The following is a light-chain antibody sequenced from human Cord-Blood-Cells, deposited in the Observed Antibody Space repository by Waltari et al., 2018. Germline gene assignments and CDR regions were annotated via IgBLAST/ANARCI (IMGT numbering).Light chain of an antibody. CDR3: YSTDSSGNHRGV. V-gene: IGLV3-10*01. CDR1: ALAKTY. Sequence: SSELTQPPSVSVSPGQTARITCSGDALAKTYAYWYQQKSGQAPVLAIYEDSKRPSGIPERFSGSSSGTMATLTISGAQVEDEADYYCYSTDSSGNHRGVFGGGTKLTVL. J-gene: IGLJ3*02. CDR2: EDS.